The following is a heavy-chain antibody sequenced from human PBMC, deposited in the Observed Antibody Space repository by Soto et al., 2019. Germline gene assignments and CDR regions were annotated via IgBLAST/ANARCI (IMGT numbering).Heavy chain of an antibody. V-gene: IGHV3-23*01. CDR3: AKDPERGSSSGRNYFEY. CDR2: ISGSGGST. Sequence: GGSLSLSCAASGFNFSSYAMSWVRQAPGKGLEWVSAISGSGGSTYYADSVKGRFTISRDNSKNTLYLQMNSLRAEDTAVYYCAKDPERGSSSGRNYFEYWGQGTLVTVSS. J-gene: IGHJ4*02. CDR1: GFNFSSYA. D-gene: IGHD6-6*01.